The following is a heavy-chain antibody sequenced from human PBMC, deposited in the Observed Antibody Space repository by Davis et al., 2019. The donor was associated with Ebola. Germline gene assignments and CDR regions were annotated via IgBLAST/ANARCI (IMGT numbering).Heavy chain of an antibody. CDR1: GFTSGFTFNHFA. Sequence: GESLKISCAASGFTSGFTFNHFAMSWVRQAPGKGLEWVSVIYSGGTTRYADYADSVKGRFTISRDYSKNTLYLQMNSLRDEDTAVYYCVRHYSTVWYHYDYFDYWGQGALVTVSS. J-gene: IGHJ4*02. D-gene: IGHD6-19*01. CDR3: VRHYSTVWYHYDYFDY. CDR2: IYSGGTT. V-gene: IGHV3-66*04.